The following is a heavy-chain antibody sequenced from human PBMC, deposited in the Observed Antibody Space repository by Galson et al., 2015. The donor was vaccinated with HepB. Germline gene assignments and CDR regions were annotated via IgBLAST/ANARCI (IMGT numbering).Heavy chain of an antibody. Sequence: SVKVSCKASGGTFSSYAISWVRQAPGQGLEWMGGIIPIFGTANYAQKFQGRVTITADESTSTAYMELSSLRSEDTAVYYCASYTMVRGVYIDYWGQGTLVTVSS. CDR2: IIPIFGTA. V-gene: IGHV1-69*13. CDR3: ASYTMVRGVYIDY. J-gene: IGHJ4*02. CDR1: GGTFSSYA. D-gene: IGHD3-10*01.